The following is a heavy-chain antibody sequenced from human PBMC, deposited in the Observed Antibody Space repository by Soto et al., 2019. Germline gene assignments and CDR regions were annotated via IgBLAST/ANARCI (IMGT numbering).Heavy chain of an antibody. Sequence: SETLSLTCTVSGGSISSYYWSWIRQPPGKGLEWIGYIYYSGSTNYNPSLKSRVTISVDTSKNQFSLKLSSVTAADTAVYYCARTGDSGYDDEADAFDIWGQGTMVTVSS. D-gene: IGHD5-12*01. CDR3: ARTGDSGYDDEADAFDI. V-gene: IGHV4-59*01. CDR2: IYYSGST. CDR1: GGSISSYY. J-gene: IGHJ3*02.